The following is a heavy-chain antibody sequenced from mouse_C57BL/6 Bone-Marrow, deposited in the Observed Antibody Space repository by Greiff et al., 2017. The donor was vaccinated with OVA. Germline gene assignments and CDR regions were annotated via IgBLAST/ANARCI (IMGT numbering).Heavy chain of an antibody. CDR3: ARAAWAWFAY. D-gene: IGHD2-2*01. V-gene: IGHV5-4*03. Sequence: EVNLVESGGGLVKPGGSLKLSCAASGFTFSSYAMSWVRQTPEKRLEWVATISDGGSYTYYPDNVKGRFTISRDNAKNNLYLQMSHLKSEDTAMYYCARAAWAWFAYWGQGTTLTVSS. CDR2: ISDGGSYT. CDR1: GFTFSSYA. J-gene: IGHJ2*01.